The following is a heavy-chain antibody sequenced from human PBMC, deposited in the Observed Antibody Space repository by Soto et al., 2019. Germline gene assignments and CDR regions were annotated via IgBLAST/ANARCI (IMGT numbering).Heavy chain of an antibody. CDR1: GGSFSGYY. D-gene: IGHD4-17*01. CDR2: INHSGRT. J-gene: IGHJ5*02. Sequence: QVQLQQWGAGLLKPSETLSLTCAVYGGSFSGYYWSWIRQPPGKGLEWIGEINHSGRTNCNPSHKSRVTISLNTSKNQFSLKLSTVTAADTAVYYCARDGDYASDGDWFDPLGQGTLVTVSS. CDR3: ARDGDYASDGDWFDP. V-gene: IGHV4-34*01.